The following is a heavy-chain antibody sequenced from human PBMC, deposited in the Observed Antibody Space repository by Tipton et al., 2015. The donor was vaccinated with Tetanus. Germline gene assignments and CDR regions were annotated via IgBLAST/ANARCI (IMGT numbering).Heavy chain of an antibody. CDR2: IYYSGST. V-gene: IGHV4-61*08. J-gene: IGHJ6*02. Sequence: TLSLTCTVSGGSISGGDYVWNWIRQSPGQGLEWIGLIYYSGSTSYNPSPKSRVTISVDTSKNQFSLKVTSVTAADTAVYFCTGDDYYDTSLRGYYGMDVWGPGTTVTVSS. CDR3: TGDDYYDTSLRGYYGMDV. CDR1: GGSISGGDYV. D-gene: IGHD3-22*01.